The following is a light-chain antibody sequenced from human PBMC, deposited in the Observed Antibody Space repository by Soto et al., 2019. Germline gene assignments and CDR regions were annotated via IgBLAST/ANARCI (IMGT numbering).Light chain of an antibody. CDR1: SSDIGGYNY. J-gene: IGLJ1*01. V-gene: IGLV2-14*01. Sequence: QSALTQPASVSGSPGQSITISCTGTSSDIGGYNYVSWYQQHPGKVPKLMIFEVSNRPSGVSYRFSGSKSGNTASLTISGLQDEEEDDYYCSSYTGSSTLYVFGTGTKLTVL. CDR2: EVS. CDR3: SSYTGSSTLYV.